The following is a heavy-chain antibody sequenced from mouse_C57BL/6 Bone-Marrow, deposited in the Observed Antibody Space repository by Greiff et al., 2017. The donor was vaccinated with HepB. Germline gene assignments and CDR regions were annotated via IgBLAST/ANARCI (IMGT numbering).Heavy chain of an antibody. J-gene: IGHJ4*01. Sequence: LKLMESGPGLVQPSQSLSITCTVSGFSLTSYGVHWVRQSPGKGLEWLGVIWSGGSTDYNAAFISRLSISEDNSKSQVFFKMNSLQADDTAIYYCARGGGSNYGDYAMDYWGQGTSVTVSS. CDR3: ARGGGSNYGDYAMDY. D-gene: IGHD2-5*01. V-gene: IGHV2-2*01. CDR2: IWSGGST. CDR1: GFSLTSYG.